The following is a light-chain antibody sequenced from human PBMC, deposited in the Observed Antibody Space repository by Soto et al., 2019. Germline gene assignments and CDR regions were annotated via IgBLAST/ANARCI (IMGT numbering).Light chain of an antibody. CDR1: QSVSSY. CDR2: DAS. Sequence: EIVLTQSPATLSLSPGERATLSCRASQSVSSYLAWYQQKPGQAPRLLIYDASNRATGIPARFSGSGSGTDFPLTISSLEPEDFAVYYCQQRSHWPFTFGPGTKVDIK. V-gene: IGKV3-11*01. CDR3: QQRSHWPFT. J-gene: IGKJ3*01.